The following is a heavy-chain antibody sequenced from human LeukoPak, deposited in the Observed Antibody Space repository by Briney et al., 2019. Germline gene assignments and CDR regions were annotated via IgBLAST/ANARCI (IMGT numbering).Heavy chain of an antibody. Sequence: GESLKISCKGSGYSFTSYWIGWVRQATGQGLEWMGWMNPNSGNTGYAQKFQGRVTMTRNTSISTAYMELSRLRSDDTAVYYCARAESVTLAYYDSSGYYGYWGQGTLVTVSS. CDR1: GYSFTSYW. J-gene: IGHJ4*02. CDR2: MNPNSGNT. CDR3: ARAESVTLAYYDSSGYYGY. V-gene: IGHV1-8*01. D-gene: IGHD3-22*01.